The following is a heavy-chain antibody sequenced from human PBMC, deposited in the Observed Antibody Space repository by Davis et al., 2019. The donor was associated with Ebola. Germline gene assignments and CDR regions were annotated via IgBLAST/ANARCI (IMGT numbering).Heavy chain of an antibody. CDR2: INHSGST. CDR3: ARDKAQSYYGSPAYNYYYSGVDV. V-gene: IGHV4-34*01. CDR1: GGSFSGYY. Sequence: SETLSLTCAVYGGSFSGYYWSWIRQPPGKGLEWIGEINHSGSTNYNPSLNSRVTISVDTSKNQFSLTLPSVTAADTAMYFCARDKAQSYYGSPAYNYYYSGVDVWGQGTTVIVSS. D-gene: IGHD3-22*01. J-gene: IGHJ6*02.